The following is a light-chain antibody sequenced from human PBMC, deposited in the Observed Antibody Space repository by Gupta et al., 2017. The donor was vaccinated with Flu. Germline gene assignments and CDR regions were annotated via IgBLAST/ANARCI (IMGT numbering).Light chain of an antibody. CDR2: VIK. J-gene: IGLJ2*01. Sequence: SSELIQDPPVSVALGQTVTITCQGDMLREFSVSWYQQKAGQAPVLLIYVIKNRPSGIPARFSFSKSGNTASLTITGTQAEEEAAYYCNSRDNNTTNVWIFGGGTRLTVL. CDR3: NSRDNNTTNVWI. V-gene: IGLV3-19*01. CDR1: MLREFS.